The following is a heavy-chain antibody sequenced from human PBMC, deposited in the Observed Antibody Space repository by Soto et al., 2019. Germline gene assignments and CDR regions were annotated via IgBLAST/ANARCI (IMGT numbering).Heavy chain of an antibody. V-gene: IGHV3-33*01. CDR3: ARDKYGSGSPDEY. CDR1: GFTFSNYG. J-gene: IGHJ4*02. Sequence: GGSLRLSCTASGFTFSNYGMHWVRQTPGKGLEWVALIWYDGTNKYYADSVKGRFTISRDNSKNTLYLQMNSLRAEDTAVYYCARDKYGSGSPDEYWGQGTLVTVSS. D-gene: IGHD3-10*01. CDR2: IWYDGTNK.